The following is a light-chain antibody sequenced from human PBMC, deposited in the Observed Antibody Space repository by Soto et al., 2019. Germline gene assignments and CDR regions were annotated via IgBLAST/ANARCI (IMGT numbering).Light chain of an antibody. V-gene: IGKV1-9*01. Sequence: IQLTQSPSSLSAPVGDRVTITFRASQDIISYLVWYQQKPGKAPKNLIYAASTLQSGVSSRFSGSGSGTDFTRTISSLQPEDVATYYCQQLNSCPLTFGGGTKVDIK. CDR3: QQLNSCPLT. CDR1: QDIISY. J-gene: IGKJ4*01. CDR2: AAS.